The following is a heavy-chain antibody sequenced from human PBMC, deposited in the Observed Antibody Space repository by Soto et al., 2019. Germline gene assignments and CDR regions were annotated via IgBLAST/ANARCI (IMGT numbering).Heavy chain of an antibody. D-gene: IGHD3-10*01. CDR3: GRDYMFWGRDSNWFDA. J-gene: IGHJ5*02. Sequence: EVQLVESGGGLVQPGGSLRLSCTASGFTFSSYWMHWVRQAPGKGPEWLSRIKSDGSSVTYADSVKGRFTISRDNTKNTLYLQIDSLRVDDTAVYYCGRDYMFWGRDSNWFDAWGQGTLVIVSS. CDR1: GFTFSSYW. CDR2: IKSDGSSV. V-gene: IGHV3-74*03.